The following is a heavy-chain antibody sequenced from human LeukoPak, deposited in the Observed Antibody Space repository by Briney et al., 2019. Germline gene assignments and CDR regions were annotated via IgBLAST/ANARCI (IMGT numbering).Heavy chain of an antibody. CDR3: AHFAAAIDFWSGYYLGDFDY. V-gene: IGHV2-5*01. CDR2: IYWNDDK. D-gene: IGHD3-3*01. J-gene: IGHJ4*02. Sequence: SGPTLVKPPETLTLTCTFSGSSLGTGGVGVGWIRQPPGKAMEWLALIYWNDDKRYSPSLKSRLTIPKDTTKNQVVPTKTYMDPVDTATYYCAHFAAAIDFWSGYYLGDFDYWGQGTLVTVSS. CDR1: GSSLGTGGVG.